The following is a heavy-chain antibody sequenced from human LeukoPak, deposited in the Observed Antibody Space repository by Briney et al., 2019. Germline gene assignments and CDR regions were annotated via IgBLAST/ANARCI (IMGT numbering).Heavy chain of an antibody. CDR2: ISYDGSNK. CDR3: AKGGWDYIWGSLPPDV. V-gene: IGHV3-30*18. Sequence: GGSLRLSCAASGFTFSSYGMHWVRQAPGKGLEWAAVISYDGSNKYYADSVKGRFTISRDNSKNTLYLQMNSLRAEDTAVYYCAKGGWDYIWGSLPPDVWGKGTTVTVSS. D-gene: IGHD3-16*01. CDR1: GFTFSSYG. J-gene: IGHJ6*04.